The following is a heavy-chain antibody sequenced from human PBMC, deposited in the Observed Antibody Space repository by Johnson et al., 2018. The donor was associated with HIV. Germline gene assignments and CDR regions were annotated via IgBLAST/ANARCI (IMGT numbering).Heavy chain of an antibody. V-gene: IGHV3-66*02. CDR3: AKFVGAGSNDAFDI. Sequence: VQLVESGGGLVQPGGSLRLSCAASGFTVSSNYMSWVRQAPGKGLEWVSGINWNGGSTGYADSMKGRFTISRDNSKNTLYLQMNSLRAEDTAVYYCAKFVGAGSNDAFDIWGQGTMVTVSS. D-gene: IGHD1-26*01. CDR2: INWNGGST. J-gene: IGHJ3*02. CDR1: GFTVSSNY.